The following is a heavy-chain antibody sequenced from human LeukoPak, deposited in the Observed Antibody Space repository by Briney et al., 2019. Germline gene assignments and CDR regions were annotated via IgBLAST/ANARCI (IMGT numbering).Heavy chain of an antibody. V-gene: IGHV4-59*11. J-gene: IGHJ4*02. Sequence: SETLSLTCAVSGASMRDHYWTWIRQPPGKGLEWIGNVYYMLNANSYNPSLKSRVSISMDTPGTQFSLKLNSVTAADTAVYYCATSFRSGWGFDSWGQGILVAVSS. CDR2: VYYMLNA. D-gene: IGHD6-19*01. CDR3: ATSFRSGWGFDS. CDR1: GASMRDHY.